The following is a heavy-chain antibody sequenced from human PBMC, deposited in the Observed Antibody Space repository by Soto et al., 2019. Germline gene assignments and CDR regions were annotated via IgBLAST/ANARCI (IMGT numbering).Heavy chain of an antibody. CDR2: INPNDGGT. CDR1: GYTFTNYF. D-gene: IGHD3-16*01. CDR3: ARDRGLRLGESSYYYYGMDV. J-gene: IGHJ6*02. V-gene: IGHV1-2*02. Sequence: QVQLVQSGAEVKKPGASVKVSCKPSGYTFTNYFIQWLRQAPGQGLEWMGWINPNDGGTNYAQKFQGRVAVTSDTSISTAYMELSRLTSDDTAVYYCARDRGLRLGESSYYYYGMDVWGQGTTVTVSS.